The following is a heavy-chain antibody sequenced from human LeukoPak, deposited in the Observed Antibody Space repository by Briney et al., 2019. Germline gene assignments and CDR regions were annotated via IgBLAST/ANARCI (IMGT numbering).Heavy chain of an antibody. J-gene: IGHJ4*02. D-gene: IGHD3-22*01. CDR2: IYYSGST. CDR3: ARTSGYPCADY. CDR1: GGSISSYY. Sequence: SETLSLTCTVSGGSISSYYWSWIRQPPGKGLERIGYIYYSGSTNYNPSLKSRVTISVDTSKNQFSLKLSSVTAADTAVYYCARTSGYPCADYWGQGTLVTVSS. V-gene: IGHV4-59*01.